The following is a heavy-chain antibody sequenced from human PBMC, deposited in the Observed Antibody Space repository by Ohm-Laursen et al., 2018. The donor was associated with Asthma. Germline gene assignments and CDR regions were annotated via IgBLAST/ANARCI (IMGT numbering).Heavy chain of an antibody. D-gene: IGHD1-1*01. CDR2: ISYDGSNK. V-gene: IGHV3-30-3*01. CDR1: GFTFSSYA. Sequence: SLRLSCAASGFTFSSYAMHWVRQAPGKGLEWVAVISYDGSNKYYADSVKGRFTISRDNSKNTLYLQMNSLRAEDTAVYYCATSRAGTGDFDYWGQGTLVTVSS. J-gene: IGHJ4*02. CDR3: ATSRAGTGDFDY.